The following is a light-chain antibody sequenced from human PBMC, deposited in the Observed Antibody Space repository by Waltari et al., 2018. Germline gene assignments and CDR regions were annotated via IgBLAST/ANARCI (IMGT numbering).Light chain of an antibody. J-gene: IGLJ1*01. V-gene: IGLV1-44*01. CDR1: ISNVGSRT. CDR2: SHN. Sequence: QSVLTQPPSASGTPGQTVTISCSGSISNVGSRTVSWYQQLPGTAPKPLLFSHNTRPSGVPDLFSGSKSGTSASLAISGLQSEDEADYFCAAWDDSLNGFYVFGTGTRVTVL. CDR3: AAWDDSLNGFYV.